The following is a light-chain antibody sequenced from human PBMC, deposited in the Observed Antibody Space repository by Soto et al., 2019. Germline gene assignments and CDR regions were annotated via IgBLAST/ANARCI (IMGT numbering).Light chain of an antibody. J-gene: IGKJ1*01. CDR1: QSVSSSY. CDR2: GPS. V-gene: IGKV3-20*01. Sequence: EIVLTQSPGTLSLSPGERATLSCRASQSVSSSYLAWYQQKPGQAPRLLFYGPSSRASGIPDRFRGSGSGTDFTLTISRLEPEDFAVYYCQQYGSSPWTFGQGTKVEIK. CDR3: QQYGSSPWT.